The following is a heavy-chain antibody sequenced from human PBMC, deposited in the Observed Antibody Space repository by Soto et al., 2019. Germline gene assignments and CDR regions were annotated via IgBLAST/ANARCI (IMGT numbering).Heavy chain of an antibody. Sequence: QITLKESGPTLVKPTQTLTLTCTFSGFSLSTSEVGVGWIRQPPGKALEWLALIYWDDDKRYSPSLKSRLTITKYTSINQVVLTMTNMDPVDTATYYCAHTRMLVLAFDPWGQGTLVTVSS. CDR1: GFSLSTSEVG. J-gene: IGHJ5*02. CDR2: IYWDDDK. CDR3: AHTRMLVLAFDP. V-gene: IGHV2-5*02. D-gene: IGHD2-2*01.